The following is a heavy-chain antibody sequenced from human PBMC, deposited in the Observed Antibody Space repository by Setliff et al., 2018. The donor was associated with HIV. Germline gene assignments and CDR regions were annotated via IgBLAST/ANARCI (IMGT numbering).Heavy chain of an antibody. V-gene: IGHV4-39*01. Sequence: PSETLSLTCSVSGVSINRTDHYWGWIRQSPGKSLEWIGSVSQSGSTYYNPSLKSRITISVDRSKNLFSLKLISVTAADQGVYYCARVPVAGASWFDPWGLGTLVTVSS. J-gene: IGHJ5*02. CDR3: ARVPVAGASWFDP. D-gene: IGHD2-21*01. CDR1: GVSINRTDHY. CDR2: VSQSGST.